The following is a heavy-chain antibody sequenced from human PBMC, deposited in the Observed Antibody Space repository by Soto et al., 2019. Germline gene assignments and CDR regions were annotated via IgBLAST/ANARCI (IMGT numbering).Heavy chain of an antibody. V-gene: IGHV4-59*01. CDR3: ARVAVTMVRGVLNWFDP. D-gene: IGHD3-10*01. Sequence: PSETLSLTCTVSGGSISSYYWSWIRQPPGKGLEWIGYIYYSGSTNYNPSLKSRVTISVDTSKNQFSLKLSSVTAADTAVYYCARVAVTMVRGVLNWFDPWGQGTLVTVS. CDR2: IYYSGST. J-gene: IGHJ5*02. CDR1: GGSISSYY.